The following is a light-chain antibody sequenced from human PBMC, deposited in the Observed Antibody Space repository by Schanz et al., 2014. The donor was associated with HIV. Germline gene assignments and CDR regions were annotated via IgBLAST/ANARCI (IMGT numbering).Light chain of an antibody. Sequence: QSALTQPASVSGSPGQSITISCTGTSSDVGGYNYVSWYQQHPGKAPKLMIYDVSNRPSGVSARFSGSKSGNTASLTISGLRAEDEADYYCSSYTSSNTWVFGGGTKLTVL. CDR1: SSDVGGYNY. CDR3: SSYTSSNTWV. CDR2: DVS. V-gene: IGLV2-14*01. J-gene: IGLJ3*02.